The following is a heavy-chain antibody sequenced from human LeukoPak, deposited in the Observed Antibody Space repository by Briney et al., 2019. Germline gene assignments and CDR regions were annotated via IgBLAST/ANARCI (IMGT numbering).Heavy chain of an antibody. D-gene: IGHD6-19*01. CDR2: INKSGSGT. Sequence: SGGSLRLSCAASGFTFSSYDMSGVRQAPGKGLEWVSGINKSGSGTYYADSVKGRFTMSRDNSKNTLFLQMNSLRAEDTAVYYCAKVTWSSSGSDYWGQGTLATVSS. CDR1: GFTFSSYD. V-gene: IGHV3-23*05. CDR3: AKVTWSSSGSDY. J-gene: IGHJ4*02.